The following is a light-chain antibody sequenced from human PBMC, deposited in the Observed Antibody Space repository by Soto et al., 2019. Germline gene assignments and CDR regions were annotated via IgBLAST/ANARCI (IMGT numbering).Light chain of an antibody. CDR1: QSISTY. CDR2: GAS. CDR3: QQSFITPPLT. J-gene: IGKJ4*01. Sequence: DIQMTQSPYSLSASIGDIITITCRASQSISTYLNWYQQKPGKAPKLLIYGASTLQNGVPSRFSGSGSATDYTLTISGLQPEDFATYYCQQSFITPPLTFGGGTKVEMK. V-gene: IGKV1-39*01.